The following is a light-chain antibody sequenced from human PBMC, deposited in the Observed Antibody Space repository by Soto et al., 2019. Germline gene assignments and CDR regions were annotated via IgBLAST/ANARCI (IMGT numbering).Light chain of an antibody. CDR1: SSDVGGYNY. J-gene: IGLJ2*01. Sequence: QSALTQPASVSGSPGQSITISCTGTSSDVGGYNYVSWYQQHPGKAPKLMIYEVSNRPSGVSNRFSGSKSGNTASLTISGHQADDEADYYCSSYTSCSTPVVFGGGTKLTVL. CDR3: SSYTSCSTPVV. CDR2: EVS. V-gene: IGLV2-14*01.